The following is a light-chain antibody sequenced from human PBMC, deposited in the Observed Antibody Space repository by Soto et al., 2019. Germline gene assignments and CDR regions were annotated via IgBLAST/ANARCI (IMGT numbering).Light chain of an antibody. Sequence: QSALTQPPSASGSPGQSVTISCTGTSSDVGAYNYVSWYQQLPGKAPKLIIYEVSKRPSGVPDRFSGSKCGNTASLTVSGLQAEDEADYYCTSYAGTYSFFYVFGTGTKVTVL. CDR1: SSDVGAYNY. J-gene: IGLJ1*01. V-gene: IGLV2-8*01. CDR3: TSYAGTYSFFYV. CDR2: EVS.